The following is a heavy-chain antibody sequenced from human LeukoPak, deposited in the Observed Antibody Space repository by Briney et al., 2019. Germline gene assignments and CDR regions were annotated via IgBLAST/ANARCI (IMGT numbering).Heavy chain of an antibody. CDR3: ARAYCSGDTCYSATD. CDR2: ISYDGSNK. Sequence: GGSLRLSCAASGFTFSSYAMHWVRRAPGKGLDWVAVISYDGSNKYYADSVKGRFTISRDNSKNTLYLQMNSLRAEDTAVYYCARAYCSGDTCYSATDWGQGTLVTVSS. V-gene: IGHV3-30*04. J-gene: IGHJ4*02. D-gene: IGHD2-15*01. CDR1: GFTFSSYA.